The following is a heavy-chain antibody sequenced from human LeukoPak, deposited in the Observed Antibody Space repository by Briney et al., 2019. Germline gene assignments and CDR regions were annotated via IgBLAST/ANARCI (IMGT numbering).Heavy chain of an antibody. CDR1: GGSISSYY. V-gene: IGHV4-59*01. CDR2: IYYSGST. CDR3: ARGVNSGYFDY. D-gene: IGHD1-26*01. Sequence: SETLSLTCTVSGGSISSYYWTWIRQPPGKGLEWIGYIYYSGSTNYNPSLKSRVTISVDTSKNQFSLKLTSVTAADTAVYYCARGVNSGYFDYCGQGALVTVSS. J-gene: IGHJ4*02.